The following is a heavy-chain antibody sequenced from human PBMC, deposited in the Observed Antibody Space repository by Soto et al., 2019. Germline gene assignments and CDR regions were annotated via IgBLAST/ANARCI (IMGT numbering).Heavy chain of an antibody. J-gene: IGHJ5*02. CDR1: GYTFTGYY. V-gene: IGHV1-2*04. CDR3: ARGARYYDSSGQYSA. CDR2: VNPNSGGT. D-gene: IGHD3-22*01. Sequence: ASVKVSCKASGYTFTGYYIHWVRQAPGQGLEWMGWVNPNSGGTNYAQKFQGWVTMTRDTSISTAYMELSRLRSDDTAVYYCARGARYYDSSGQYSAWGQGPLVTVSS.